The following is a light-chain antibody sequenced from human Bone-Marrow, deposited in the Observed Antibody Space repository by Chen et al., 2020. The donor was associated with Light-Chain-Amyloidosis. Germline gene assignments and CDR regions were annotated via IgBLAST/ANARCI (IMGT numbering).Light chain of an antibody. Sequence: SYVLTQPPSVSVAPGQTARITCGGNNIGRESVHWYQQKPGQAPVLVVYDDNARPSGIPERFSGSNYENTATLTISRVEAGDEADYSCQVWDSSSDHPVFGGGTKLTVL. J-gene: IGLJ3*02. CDR3: QVWDSSSDHPV. V-gene: IGLV3-21*02. CDR1: NIGRES. CDR2: DDN.